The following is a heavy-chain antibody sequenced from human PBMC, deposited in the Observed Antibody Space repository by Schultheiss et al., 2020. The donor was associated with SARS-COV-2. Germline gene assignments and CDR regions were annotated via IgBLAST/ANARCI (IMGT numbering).Heavy chain of an antibody. Sequence: SETLSLTCAVYGGSFSGYYWSWIRQPPGKGLEWIGYIYYSGSTNYNPSLKSRVTISVDTSKNQFSLKLSSVTAADTAVYYCARHGYYDFWSGYYPSFDYWGQGTLVTVSS. V-gene: IGHV4-59*08. D-gene: IGHD3-3*01. CDR3: ARHGYYDFWSGYYPSFDY. J-gene: IGHJ4*02. CDR2: IYYSGST. CDR1: GGSFSGYY.